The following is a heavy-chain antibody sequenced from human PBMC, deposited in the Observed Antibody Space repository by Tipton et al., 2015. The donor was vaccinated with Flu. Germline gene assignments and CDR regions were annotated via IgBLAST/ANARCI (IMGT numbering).Heavy chain of an antibody. CDR3: ARRRDGYNCFDY. D-gene: IGHD5-24*01. V-gene: IGHV4-34*01. CDR2: INHSGST. Sequence: TLSLTCAVYVGSFSGYYWSWIRQPPGKGLEWIGEINHSGSTQYNPSLKSRVTLSVDTSKSQFSLKLSSVTAADTAVYYCARRRDGYNCFDYWGQGILVTVSS. CDR1: VGSFSGYY. J-gene: IGHJ4*02.